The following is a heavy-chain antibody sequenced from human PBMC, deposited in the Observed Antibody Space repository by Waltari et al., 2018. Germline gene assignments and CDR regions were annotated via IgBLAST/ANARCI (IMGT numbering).Heavy chain of an antibody. V-gene: IGHV4-4*07. CDR3: ARDSDSLGIENYYGMDV. CDR2: IYTSGST. D-gene: IGHD6-13*01. Sequence: QVQLQESGPGLVKPSETLSLTCTVPGGSISSYYWTWIRPPAGKGLEWIGRIYTSGSTNYNPSLKSRVTMSVDTSKNQFSLKLSSVTAADTAVYYCARDSDSLGIENYYGMDVWGQGTTVTVSS. CDR1: GGSISSYY. J-gene: IGHJ6*02.